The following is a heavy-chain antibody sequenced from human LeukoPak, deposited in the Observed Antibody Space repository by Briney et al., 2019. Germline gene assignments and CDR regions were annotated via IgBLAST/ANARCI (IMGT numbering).Heavy chain of an antibody. CDR2: IYHSGST. D-gene: IGHD1-14*01. V-gene: IGHV4-30-2*01. CDR1: GGSISSGGYS. CDR3: ARDEITQPGFAFDI. Sequence: SETLSLTCAVSGGSISSGGYSWSWIRQPPGKGLEWIGYIYHSGSTNYNPSLKSRVTISVDKSKNQFSLKLSSVTAADTAVYYCARDEITQPGFAFDIWGQGTMVTVSS. J-gene: IGHJ3*02.